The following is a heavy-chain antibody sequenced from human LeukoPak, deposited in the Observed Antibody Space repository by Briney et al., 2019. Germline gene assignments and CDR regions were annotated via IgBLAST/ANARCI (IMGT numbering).Heavy chain of an antibody. CDR2: IYYSGST. Sequence: PSQTLSLTCTVSGGSISSGGYYWSWIRQPPGKGLEWIGYIYYSGSTNYNPSLKSRVTISVDTSKNQFSLKLSSVTAADTAVYYCARHDSVVVANPDAFDIWGQGTMVTVSS. D-gene: IGHD3-22*01. J-gene: IGHJ3*02. V-gene: IGHV4-61*08. CDR1: GGSISSGGYY. CDR3: ARHDSVVVANPDAFDI.